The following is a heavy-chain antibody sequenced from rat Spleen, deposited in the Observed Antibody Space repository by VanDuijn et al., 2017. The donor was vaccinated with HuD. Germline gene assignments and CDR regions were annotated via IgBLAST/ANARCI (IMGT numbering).Heavy chain of an antibody. CDR2: INYDGIST. CDR3: TTGDYDGYPNWFAY. J-gene: IGHJ3*01. CDR1: GFAFSDFY. Sequence: EVQLVESDGGLVQPGGSLKLSCAASGFAFSDFYMAWVRQAPTKGLEWVATINYDGISTFYRDSVKARFTISRDNAKSTLYLQMDSLRSEDTATYYCTTGDYDGYPNWFAYWGQGTLVTVSS. V-gene: IGHV5-20*01. D-gene: IGHD1-12*03.